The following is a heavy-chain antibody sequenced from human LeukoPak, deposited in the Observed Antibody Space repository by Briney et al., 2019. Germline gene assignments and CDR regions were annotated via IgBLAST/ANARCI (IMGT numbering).Heavy chain of an antibody. CDR3: ARGTRYCSSASCYRGGDYSYYMDV. J-gene: IGHJ6*03. Sequence: ASVKVSRKASGYTFTNYDINWVRQAAGQGLEWMGWMNPNSGNTGYALKFQGIFTITRDTSISTAYMELSSLRSEDTAVYYCARGTRYCSSASCYRGGDYSYYMDVWGKGTTVTVSS. CDR2: MNPNSGNT. V-gene: IGHV1-8*01. CDR1: GYTFTNYD. D-gene: IGHD2-2*02.